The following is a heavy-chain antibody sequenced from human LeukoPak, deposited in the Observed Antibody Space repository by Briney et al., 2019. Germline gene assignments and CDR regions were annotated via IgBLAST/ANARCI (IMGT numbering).Heavy chain of an antibody. V-gene: IGHV1-2*04. D-gene: IGHD5-18*01. CDR2: INPNSSGT. CDR1: GYTFTGYY. J-gene: IGHJ4*02. Sequence: ASVKVSCKASGYTFTGYYMHWVRQAPGQGLEWMGWINPNSSGTNYAQKFQGWVTMTRDTSISTAYMELSRLRSDDTAVYYCARGEVPDTAMVILDYWGQGTLVTVSS. CDR3: ARGEVPDTAMVILDY.